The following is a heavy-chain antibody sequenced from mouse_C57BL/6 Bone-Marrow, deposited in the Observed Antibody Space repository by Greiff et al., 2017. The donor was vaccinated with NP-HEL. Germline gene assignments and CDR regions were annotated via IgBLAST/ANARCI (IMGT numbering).Heavy chain of an antibody. Sequence: VKVVESGPGLVQPSQSLSITCTVSGFSLTSYGVHWVRQSPGKGLEWLGVIWSGGSTDYNAAFISRLSISKDNSKSQVFFKMNSLQADDTAIYYCASHYYGSGVDYWGQGTSVTVSS. CDR3: ASHYYGSGVDY. J-gene: IGHJ4*01. CDR1: GFSLTSYG. D-gene: IGHD1-1*01. V-gene: IGHV2-2*01. CDR2: IWSGGST.